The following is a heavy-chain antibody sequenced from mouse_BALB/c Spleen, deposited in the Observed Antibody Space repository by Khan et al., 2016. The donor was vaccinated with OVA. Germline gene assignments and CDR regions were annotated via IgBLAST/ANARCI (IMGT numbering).Heavy chain of an antibody. J-gene: IGHJ3*01. CDR3: ASHLTGSFAY. CDR2: ISSGGDYT. CDR1: GFTFSSYS. V-gene: IGHV5-6*01. D-gene: IGHD4-1*01. Sequence: EVELVESGGDLVKPGGSLKLSCAASGFTFSSYSMSWVRKTPDKRLEWVASISSGGDYTYYPDIVKGRFTISRDNAKNTLYLQMSSLKSEDTAMYYCASHLTGSFAYWGKGTLVTVAA.